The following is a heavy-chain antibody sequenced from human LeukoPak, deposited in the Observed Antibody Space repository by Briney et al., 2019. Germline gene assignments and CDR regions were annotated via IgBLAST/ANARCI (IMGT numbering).Heavy chain of an antibody. D-gene: IGHD1-26*01. J-gene: IGHJ4*02. CDR3: ARDNKWELLGVWYFDY. V-gene: IGHV1-18*01. CDR1: GYRFIDYG. Sequence: ASVKVSCKASGYRFIDYGFSWVRQAPGQGLEWMGWISVPNGNTKYPQKVQHRVTMTTAISTNTSYMELRSLRSDDTAVYFCARDNKWELLGVWYFDYWGQGTLVTVSS. CDR2: ISVPNGNT.